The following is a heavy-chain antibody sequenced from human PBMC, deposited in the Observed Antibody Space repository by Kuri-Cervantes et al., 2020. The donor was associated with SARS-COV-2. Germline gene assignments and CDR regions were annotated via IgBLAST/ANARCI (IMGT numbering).Heavy chain of an antibody. Sequence: GESLKISCAASGFTFSSYAMSWVRQAPGKGLEWVSAISGGGSNTYYADSVKGRLTISRDNSKNTLYLQMNSLRAEDTAVYYCAKSLLVPTAKSDSWGQGTLVTVSS. D-gene: IGHD2-2*01. CDR3: AKSLLVPTAKSDS. J-gene: IGHJ5*01. CDR2: ISGGGSNT. CDR1: GFTFSSYA. V-gene: IGHV3-23*01.